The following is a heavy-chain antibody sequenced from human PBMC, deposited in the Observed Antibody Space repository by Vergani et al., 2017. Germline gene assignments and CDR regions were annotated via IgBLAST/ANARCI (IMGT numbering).Heavy chain of an antibody. CDR2: IHYSENT. Sequence: QVQLQESGPGLVKSSETLSLTCSVSFDSIRNLNCNWIRQPPGKGLECIGSIHYSENTNYNPSLKTRVTISVDTSKNQFSLTLTSVTAADTAVYYCASDTHSGQRADRWGQGILVTVTS. CDR3: ASDTHSGQRADR. CDR1: FDSIRNLN. V-gene: IGHV4-59*11. J-gene: IGHJ5*02. D-gene: IGHD6-19*01.